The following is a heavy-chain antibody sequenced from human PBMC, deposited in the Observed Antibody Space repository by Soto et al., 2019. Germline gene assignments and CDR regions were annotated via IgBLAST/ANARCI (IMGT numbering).Heavy chain of an antibody. V-gene: IGHV3-21*06. J-gene: IGHJ4*02. CDR1: GFTFEGYS. CDR3: ARAEYSYGFY. D-gene: IGHD5-18*01. Sequence: GGSLRLSCAASGFTFEGYSRNGVRQCPGKVREGVSSSSSTSKYIYYGDSMKGRFTISRDNAKNSLYLEMNSLRAEDTAMYYCARAEYSYGFYWGQGTLGTGSS. CDR2: SSSTSKYI.